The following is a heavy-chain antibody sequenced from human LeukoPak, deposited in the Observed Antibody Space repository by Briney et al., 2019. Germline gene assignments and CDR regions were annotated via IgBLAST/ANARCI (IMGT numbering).Heavy chain of an antibody. Sequence: KPSETLSLSCAVYGGSFSGYYWSWIRQPPGKGLEWIGEITHSGSTNYNPSLKSRVTISVDTSKNQFSLKLSSVIAADTAVYYCARYYYGSGSPPAPYFDYWGQGTLVTVSS. CDR2: ITHSGST. V-gene: IGHV4-34*01. J-gene: IGHJ4*02. CDR3: ARYYYGSGSPPAPYFDY. D-gene: IGHD3-10*01. CDR1: GGSFSGYY.